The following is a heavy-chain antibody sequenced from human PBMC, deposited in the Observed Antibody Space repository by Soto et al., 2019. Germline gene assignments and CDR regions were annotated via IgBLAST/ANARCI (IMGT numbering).Heavy chain of an antibody. CDR3: ATHLPNY. V-gene: IGHV3-74*01. Sequence: EVQLVESGGGLVQPGGSLRLSCAASGFTFSSYWMHWVRQAPGKGLVWVSRINSDGSSTYYADSVKGRFTSSRDNAKNTLHLQMNSLRAEDTAVEYWATHLPNYWGQGTLVTVSS. CDR1: GFTFSSYW. CDR2: INSDGSST. J-gene: IGHJ4*02.